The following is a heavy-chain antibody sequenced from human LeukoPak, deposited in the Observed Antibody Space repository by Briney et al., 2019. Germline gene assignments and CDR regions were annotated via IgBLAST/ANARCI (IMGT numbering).Heavy chain of an antibody. Sequence: PSETLSLTCTVSGGSISSYYWSLIRQPPGKGLEWIGYIYYSGSTNYNPSLKSRVTISVDTSKNQFSLKLSSVTAADTAVYYCARWSSRINWFDPWGQGTLVTVSS. CDR1: GGSISSYY. CDR3: ARWSSRINWFDP. CDR2: IYYSGST. V-gene: IGHV4-59*01. D-gene: IGHD6-13*01. J-gene: IGHJ5*02.